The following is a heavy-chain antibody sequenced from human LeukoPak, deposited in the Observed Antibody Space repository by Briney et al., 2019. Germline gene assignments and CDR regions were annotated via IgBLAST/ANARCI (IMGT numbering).Heavy chain of an antibody. V-gene: IGHV1-8*01. D-gene: IGHD3-22*01. Sequence: RASVKVSCKASGYTFTSYDINWVRQATGQGLEWMGWMNPNSGNTGYAQKFQGRVTMTRNTSISTAYMELSSLRSEDTAVYYCARVYYYDSSGYVNWFDPWGQGTLVTVSS. CDR1: GYTFTSYD. CDR3: ARVYYYDSSGYVNWFDP. CDR2: MNPNSGNT. J-gene: IGHJ5*02.